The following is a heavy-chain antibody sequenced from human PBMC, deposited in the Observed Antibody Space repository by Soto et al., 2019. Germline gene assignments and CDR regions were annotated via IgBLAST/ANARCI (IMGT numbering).Heavy chain of an antibody. CDR3: ARSQFDYVWGTYGYFDS. J-gene: IGHJ4*02. Sequence: GEALKISCKGSGYSFSTHWGGWVRQMPGKGLEWMGIIYPGDSDARYSPSFKGQVTISVDESTTTAFLQWSSLKASDTAMYFCARSQFDYVWGTYGYFDSWGQGTLVTVSS. CDR1: GYSFSTHW. CDR2: IYPGDSDA. D-gene: IGHD3-16*01. V-gene: IGHV5-51*01.